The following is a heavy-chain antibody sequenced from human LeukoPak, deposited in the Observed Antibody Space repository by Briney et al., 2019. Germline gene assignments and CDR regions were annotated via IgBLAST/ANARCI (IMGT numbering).Heavy chain of an antibody. Sequence: SVKASCKASGGTFSSYAISWVRQAPGQGLEWMGRIIPILGIANYAQKFQGRVTITADKSTSTAYMELRSLRSDDTAVYYCARDEKRTVDAFDIWGQGTMVTVSS. D-gene: IGHD4-17*01. CDR2: IIPILGIA. V-gene: IGHV1-69*04. J-gene: IGHJ3*02. CDR1: GGTFSSYA. CDR3: ARDEKRTVDAFDI.